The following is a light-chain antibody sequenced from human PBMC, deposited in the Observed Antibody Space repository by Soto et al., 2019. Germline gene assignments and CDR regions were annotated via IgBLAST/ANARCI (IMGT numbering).Light chain of an antibody. V-gene: IGKV3D-20*02. CDR2: DAS. CDR1: QSVSSSY. J-gene: IGKJ1*01. Sequence: EIVLTQSPGTLSLSPWERATLSCRSSQSVSSSYLAWYQQKPGQAPRLLIYDASVRATGVPARFSASGSGTDFTLTISDVQPEDFALYYCHQRQSWPRTFGQGTKVDIK. CDR3: HQRQSWPRT.